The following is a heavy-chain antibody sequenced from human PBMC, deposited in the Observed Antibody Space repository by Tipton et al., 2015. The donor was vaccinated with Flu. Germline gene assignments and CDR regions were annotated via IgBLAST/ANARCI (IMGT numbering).Heavy chain of an antibody. Sequence: SLRLSCAASGFTFSSYAMSWVRQAPGKGLEWVSAISGSGGSTYYADSVKGRFTISRDNSKNTLYLQMNSLRAEDTAVYYCAKDRGYCTNGVCYSVNYYSYGMDVWGQGTTVTVSS. CDR3: AKDRGYCTNGVCYSVNYYSYGMDV. J-gene: IGHJ6*02. CDR1: GFTFSSYA. D-gene: IGHD2-8*01. CDR2: ISGSGGST. V-gene: IGHV3-23*01.